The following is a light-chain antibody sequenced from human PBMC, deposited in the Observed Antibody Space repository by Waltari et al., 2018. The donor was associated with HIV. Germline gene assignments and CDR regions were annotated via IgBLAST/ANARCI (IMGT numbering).Light chain of an antibody. CDR2: DVS. V-gene: IGLV2-23*02. Sequence: QSALTQPASVSGSPGQSITISCTGTSSYVGGYNYVSWYQQHPGKAPKLMIYDVSKRPSGVSNRFSGSKSGNTASLTISGLQAEDEADYCCCSYAGSSTYVFGTGTKVTVL. J-gene: IGLJ1*01. CDR3: CSYAGSSTYV. CDR1: SSYVGGYNY.